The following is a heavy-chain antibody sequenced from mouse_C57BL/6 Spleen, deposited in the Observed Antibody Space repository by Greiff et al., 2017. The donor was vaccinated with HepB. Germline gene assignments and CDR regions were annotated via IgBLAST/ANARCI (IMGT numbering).Heavy chain of an antibody. D-gene: IGHD2-4*01. V-gene: IGHV1-80*01. CDR3: AREGDDYGFAY. Sequence: QVQLQQSGAELVKPGASVKISCKASGYAFSSYWMHWVKQRPGKGLEWIGQIYPGDGDTNYNGKFKGKATLTADKSASTAYMQLSSLTSEDSAVYFCAREGDDYGFAYWGQGTLVTVSA. J-gene: IGHJ3*01. CDR2: IYPGDGDT. CDR1: GYAFSSYW.